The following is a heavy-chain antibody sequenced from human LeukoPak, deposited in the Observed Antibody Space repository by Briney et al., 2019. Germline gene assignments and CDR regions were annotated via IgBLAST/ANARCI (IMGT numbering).Heavy chain of an antibody. CDR1: GGSFSGYY. Sequence: SETLSLTCAVYGGSFSGYYWSWIRQPPGKGLEWIGEINHSGSTNYNPSLKSRVTISVDTSKNQFSLKLSSVTAAHTAVYYCARRGQRTIFHIWGQGTMVTVSS. CDR2: INHSGST. CDR3: ARRGQRTIFHI. D-gene: IGHD3-9*01. J-gene: IGHJ3*02. V-gene: IGHV4-34*01.